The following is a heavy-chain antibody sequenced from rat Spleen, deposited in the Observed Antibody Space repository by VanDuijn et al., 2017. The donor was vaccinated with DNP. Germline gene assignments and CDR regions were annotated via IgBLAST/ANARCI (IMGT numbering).Heavy chain of an antibody. Sequence: EVQLVESGGGLVQPGRSLRLSCAASGFTFSDYYMAWVRQAPKKGLEWVAAISTSGSRPYSPDSVKGRFTISRDTAKSSLYLQMNSLKSEDKANYYCTRGVYYGSSWAFDYWGHGVMVTVSS. V-gene: IGHV5-20*01. D-gene: IGHD1-6*01. J-gene: IGHJ2*01. CDR2: ISTSGSRP. CDR3: TRGVYYGSSWAFDY. CDR1: GFTFSDYY.